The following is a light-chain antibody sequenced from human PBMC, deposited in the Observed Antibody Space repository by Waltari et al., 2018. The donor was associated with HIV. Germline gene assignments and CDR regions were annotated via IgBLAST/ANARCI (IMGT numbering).Light chain of an antibody. CDR2: EVN. Sequence: QPALTQPPSASGSPGQSVTISCTGTSRDIGTYTYVSWYQQHPGRAPNLLIYEVNKRPSGVPDRFSGSKSVNTASLTVSGLQVADEADYYCSSYAGNNNYVFGTGTRVTVL. V-gene: IGLV2-8*01. J-gene: IGLJ1*01. CDR3: SSYAGNNNYV. CDR1: SRDIGTYTY.